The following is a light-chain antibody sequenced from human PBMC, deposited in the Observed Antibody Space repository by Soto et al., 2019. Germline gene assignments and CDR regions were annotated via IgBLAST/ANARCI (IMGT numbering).Light chain of an antibody. CDR3: QQYGYSSWT. CDR2: AAS. Sequence: EIVLTPSPGTLSLSPGERATLSCRASQSVDSKYLAWYQQKPGQAPRILIFAASSRATGIPDRFSGSGSGTDFTLTISRLEPGDFAVYYCQQYGYSSWTFGQGTKVDI. V-gene: IGKV3-20*01. J-gene: IGKJ1*01. CDR1: QSVDSKY.